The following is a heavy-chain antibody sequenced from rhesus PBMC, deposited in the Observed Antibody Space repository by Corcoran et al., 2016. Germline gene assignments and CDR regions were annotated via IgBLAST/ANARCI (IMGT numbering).Heavy chain of an antibody. CDR3: ARDPYSGSWKREIFDY. CDR1: GGSISGYYL. J-gene: IGHJ4*01. Sequence: QVQLQESGPGVVKPSETLSLTCAVSGGSISGYYLWSWIRQPPGKGLEWIGYIYGGSGSTSFNPSLKSRVIISIDTSKNQFSLQLSSVTAADTAVYYCARDPYSGSWKREIFDYWGQGVLVTVSS. CDR2: IYGGSGST. V-gene: IGHV4S7*01. D-gene: IGHD6-25*01.